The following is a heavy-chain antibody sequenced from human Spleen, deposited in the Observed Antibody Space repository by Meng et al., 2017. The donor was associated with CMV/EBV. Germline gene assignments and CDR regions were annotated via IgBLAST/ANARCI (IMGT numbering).Heavy chain of an antibody. CDR3: ARVRGYDFWSSYHY. Sequence: GESLKISCAACGFTFSSYDMHWVRQATGKGLEWVSAIGSGGDTCHPGSVKGQFTISRENARKSLYLQMNGLRVEDTALYYCARVRGYDFWSSYHYWGQGTQVTVSS. D-gene: IGHD3-3*01. CDR1: GFTFSSYD. J-gene: IGHJ4*02. V-gene: IGHV3-13*03. CDR2: IGSGGDT.